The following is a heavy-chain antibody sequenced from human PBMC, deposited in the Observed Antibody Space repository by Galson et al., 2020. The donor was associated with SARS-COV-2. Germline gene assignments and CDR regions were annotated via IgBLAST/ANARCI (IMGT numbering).Heavy chain of an antibody. CDR3: ARMLRGYSYDDGMDV. Sequence: SETLSLTCTVSGGSISSSSYYWGWIRQPPGKGLAWIGSIYYSGSTYYNPSLKSRVTISVDTSKKQFSLKLSSVPAADTAVYYCARMLRGYSYDDGMDVWGQGTTVTVSS. CDR1: GGSISSSSYY. D-gene: IGHD5-18*01. V-gene: IGHV4-39*01. J-gene: IGHJ6*02. CDR2: IYYSGST.